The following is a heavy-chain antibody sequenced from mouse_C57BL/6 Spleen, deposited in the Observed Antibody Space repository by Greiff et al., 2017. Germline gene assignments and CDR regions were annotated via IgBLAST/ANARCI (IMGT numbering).Heavy chain of an antibody. CDR3: ARGDSNYVYFGD. J-gene: IGHJ2*01. Sequence: QVQLQQPGAELVMPGASVKLSCKASGYTFTSHWMHWVKQRPGQGLEWVGEIDPSDSYTNYKQKFKGKSTLTVDKSSSPAYMQLSSLTAEDSAVFYCARGDSNYVYFGDWGQGTTLTVYS. V-gene: IGHV1-69*01. D-gene: IGHD2-5*01. CDR2: IDPSDSYT. CDR1: GYTFTSHW.